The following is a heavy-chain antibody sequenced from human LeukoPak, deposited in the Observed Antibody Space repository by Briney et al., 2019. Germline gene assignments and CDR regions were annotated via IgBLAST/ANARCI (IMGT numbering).Heavy chain of an antibody. CDR1: GFTFGSYS. V-gene: IGHV3-48*02. CDR2: ISSGSSTI. CDR3: ARDDYYYDSSGYYYSVAFDI. D-gene: IGHD3-22*01. J-gene: IGHJ3*02. Sequence: GGSLRLSCVASGFTFGSYSMNWVRQAPGKGLEGVSYISSGSSTIYYADSVKGRFTISRDNAKNSLYLQMNSLRDEDTAVYYCARDDYYYDSSGYYYSVAFDIWGQGTMVTVSS.